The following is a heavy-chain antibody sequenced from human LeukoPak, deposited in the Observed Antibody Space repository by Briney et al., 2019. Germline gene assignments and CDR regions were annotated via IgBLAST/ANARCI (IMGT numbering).Heavy chain of an antibody. V-gene: IGHV4-61*02. CDR1: GGSISSGSYY. D-gene: IGHD6-13*01. J-gene: IGHJ6*03. Sequence: SQTLSLTCTVSGGSISSGSYYWSWIRQPAGKGLEWIGRIYTSGSTNYNPSLKSRVTISVDTSKNQFSLKLSSVTAADTAVYYCARDYGSSRYHYYMDVWGKGTTVTVSS. CDR3: ARDYGSSRYHYYMDV. CDR2: IYTSGST.